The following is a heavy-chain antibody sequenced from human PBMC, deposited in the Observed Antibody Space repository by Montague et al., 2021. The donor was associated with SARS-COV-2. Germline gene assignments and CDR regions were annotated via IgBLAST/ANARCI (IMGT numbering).Heavy chain of an antibody. CDR3: ARIRLVRGVIWVYGMDV. J-gene: IGHJ6*02. CDR1: GFSLSTSGMC. D-gene: IGHD3-10*01. CDR2: IDWDDDK. Sequence: PALVTPTQTLTLTCTFSGFSLSTSGMCVSWIRQPPGKALEWLALIDWDDDKYYSTSLKTRLTISKDTSKNQVVLTMTNMDPVDTATYYCARIRLVRGVIWVYGMDVWGQGTTVTVSS. V-gene: IGHV2-70*01.